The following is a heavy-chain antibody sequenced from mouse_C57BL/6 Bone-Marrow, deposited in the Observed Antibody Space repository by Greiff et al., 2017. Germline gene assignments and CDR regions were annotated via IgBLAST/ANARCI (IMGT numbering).Heavy chain of an antibody. CDR2: ISSGSSTI. CDR3: ARNNGSSFRYFDV. D-gene: IGHD1-1*01. J-gene: IGHJ1*03. CDR1: GFTFSDYG. Sequence: EVKLVESGGGLVKPGGSLKLSCAASGFTFSDYGMHWVRQAPEKGLEWVAYISSGSSTIYYADTVKGRFTISRDHAKNTLFLQMTSLRSEDTAMYYCARNNGSSFRYFDVWGTGTTVTVSS. V-gene: IGHV5-17*01.